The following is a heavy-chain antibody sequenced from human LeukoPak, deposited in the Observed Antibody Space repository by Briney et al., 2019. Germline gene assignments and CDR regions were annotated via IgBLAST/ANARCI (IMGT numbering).Heavy chain of an antibody. Sequence: SETLSLTXTVSGGSIRSGSYYWSWIRQPAGKGLEWIGRIYTSGSTNYNPSLRSRVTISVDTSKNQFSLKLSSVTAADTAVYYCARVYHLSTWFGEPVWGKGTTVTVSS. V-gene: IGHV4-61*02. CDR1: GGSIRSGSYY. D-gene: IGHD3-10*01. CDR2: IYTSGST. CDR3: ARVYHLSTWFGEPV. J-gene: IGHJ6*04.